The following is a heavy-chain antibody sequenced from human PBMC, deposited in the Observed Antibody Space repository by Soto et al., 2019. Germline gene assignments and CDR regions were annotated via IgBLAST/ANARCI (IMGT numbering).Heavy chain of an antibody. Sequence: GGSLRLSCAASGFTFDDYAMHWVRQAPGKGLEWASGISWNSGSIGYADSVKGRFTISRDNAKNSLYLQMNSLRAEDTALYYCAKTSFGGATHYFDYWGQGTLVTVSS. CDR1: GFTFDDYA. CDR3: AKTSFGGATHYFDY. CDR2: ISWNSGSI. J-gene: IGHJ4*02. V-gene: IGHV3-9*01. D-gene: IGHD1-26*01.